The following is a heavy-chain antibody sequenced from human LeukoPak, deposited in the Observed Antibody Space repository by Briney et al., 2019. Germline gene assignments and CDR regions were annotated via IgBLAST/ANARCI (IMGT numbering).Heavy chain of an antibody. D-gene: IGHD3-3*01. CDR3: AKDLGWYYDFWSGPQVGAFDI. CDR2: ISGSGGST. Sequence: GGSLRLSCAASGFTFSSYAMSWVRQAPGKGLEWVSAISGSGGSTYYADSVKGRFTISRDNSKNTLYLQMNSLRAEDTAVYYCAKDLGWYYDFWSGPQVGAFDIWGQGTMVTVSS. V-gene: IGHV3-23*01. J-gene: IGHJ3*02. CDR1: GFTFSSYA.